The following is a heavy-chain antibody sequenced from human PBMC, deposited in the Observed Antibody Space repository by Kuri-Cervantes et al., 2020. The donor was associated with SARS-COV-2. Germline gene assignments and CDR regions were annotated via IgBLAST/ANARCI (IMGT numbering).Heavy chain of an antibody. J-gene: IGHJ3*02. CDR1: GYSFTSYW. Sequence: GGSLRLSCKGSGYSFTSYWIGWVRQMPGKGLEWMGIIYPGDSDTRYSPSFQGQVTISADKSISTAYLQWSSLKASDTAMYYCATHQNIVVVPVAIPDAFDIWGQGTMVTVSS. CDR2: IYPGDSDT. CDR3: ATHQNIVVVPVAIPDAFDI. D-gene: IGHD2-2*01. V-gene: IGHV5-51*01.